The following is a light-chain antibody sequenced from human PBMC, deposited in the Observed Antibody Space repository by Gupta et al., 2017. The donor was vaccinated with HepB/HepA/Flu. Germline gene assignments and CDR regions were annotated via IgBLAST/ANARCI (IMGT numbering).Light chain of an antibody. J-gene: IGLJ1*01. CDR2: DVS. V-gene: IGLV2-14*03. CDR3: SSYTSSSTHYV. CDR1: NSDVGAYNY. Sequence: QSALTQPASVSGSPGQSITISCTGTNSDVGAYNYVSWYQQHPGKAPKLVIYDVSDRPSGVSNRFSASKSGNTASLTISGLQAEDEADYYCSSYTSSSTHYVFGTGTKVTVL.